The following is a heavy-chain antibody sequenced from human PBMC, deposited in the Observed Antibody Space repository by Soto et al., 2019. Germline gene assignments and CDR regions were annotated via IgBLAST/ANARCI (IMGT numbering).Heavy chain of an antibody. CDR3: GRGRIAGRTLLAASLWR. CDR1: GYTFTSYY. Sequence: ASVKMSCKASGYTFTSYYMHWVRQAPGQGLEWMGIVNPSGGSTSYAQKFQGRVTMIRGTSTSTVYMELSSLRSEDTAVYYCGRGRIAGRTLLAASLWRWGQGTLVTVSS. CDR2: VNPSGGST. V-gene: IGHV1-46*01. D-gene: IGHD6-6*01. J-gene: IGHJ4*02.